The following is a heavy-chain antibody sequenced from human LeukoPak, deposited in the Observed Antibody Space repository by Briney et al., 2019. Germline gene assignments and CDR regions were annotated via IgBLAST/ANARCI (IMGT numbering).Heavy chain of an antibody. CDR2: IKQDGSQK. Sequence: PGGSLRLSCAASGFTFSSYWMSWVRQAPGKGLEWVANIKQDGSQKYYVDSVKGRFSISRDNAKNSLYLQMNSLRAEDTAVYYCARGGQSRYCSSTSCYYDYWGQGTLVTVSS. CDR3: ARGGQSRYCSSTSCYYDY. V-gene: IGHV3-7*01. D-gene: IGHD2-2*01. CDR1: GFTFSSYW. J-gene: IGHJ4*02.